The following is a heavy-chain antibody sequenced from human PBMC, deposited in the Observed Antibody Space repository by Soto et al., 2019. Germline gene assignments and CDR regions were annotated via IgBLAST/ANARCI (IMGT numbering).Heavy chain of an antibody. CDR2: ISSGGSTK. V-gene: IGHV3-48*03. J-gene: IGHJ3*02. CDR1: GFTFSSFE. CDR3: ARDGPADGLDI. Sequence: EGQLVESGGGWAQPGGSLSLSCAASGFTFSSFEMNWVRQAPGKGLECVAYISSGGSTKFYADSVKGRFTISRDNAKNSLLLQMHSLTAEDSAVYYCARDGPADGLDIWGPWTMVTVSS.